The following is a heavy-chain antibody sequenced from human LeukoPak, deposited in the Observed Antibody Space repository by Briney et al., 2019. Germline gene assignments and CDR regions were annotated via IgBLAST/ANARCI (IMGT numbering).Heavy chain of an antibody. D-gene: IGHD5-12*01. V-gene: IGHV3-48*01. CDR2: ISSSSSTI. CDR1: GFTFSSYS. CDR3: ARDWGYGIFDY. J-gene: IGHJ4*02. Sequence: GGSLRLSCAASGFTFSSYSMNWVRQAPGKGLEWVSYISSSSSTIYYADSVKGRFTISRDNAKNSLYLQMNSLRAEDTAVYYCARDWGYGIFDYWGQGTLVTVSP.